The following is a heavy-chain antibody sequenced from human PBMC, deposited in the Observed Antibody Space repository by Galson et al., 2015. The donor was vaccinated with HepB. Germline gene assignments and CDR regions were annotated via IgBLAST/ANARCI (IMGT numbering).Heavy chain of an antibody. CDR1: GFTFSSYE. D-gene: IGHD3-22*01. Sequence: SLRLSCAASGFTFSSYEMNWVRQAPGKGLEWVSYISSSGSTIYYADSVKGRFTISRDNAKNSLYLQMNSLRAEDTAVYYCASLYYYDSSGYHPWGQGTLVTVSS. V-gene: IGHV3-48*03. CDR2: ISSSGSTI. CDR3: ASLYYYDSSGYHP. J-gene: IGHJ5*02.